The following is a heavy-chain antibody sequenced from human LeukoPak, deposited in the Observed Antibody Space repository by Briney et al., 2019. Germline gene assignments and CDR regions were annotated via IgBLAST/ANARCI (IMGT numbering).Heavy chain of an antibody. V-gene: IGHV3-21*01. CDR1: GFTFSSYS. CDR3: AREPPGNELLIDY. Sequence: GGSLRLSCAASGFTFSSYSMNWVRQAPGKGLEWVSSISSSSSYIYYADSVKGRFTISRDNAKNSLYLQMNSLRAEDTAVYYCAREPPGNELLIDYWGQGTLVTVSS. J-gene: IGHJ4*02. CDR2: ISSSSSYI. D-gene: IGHD1-14*01.